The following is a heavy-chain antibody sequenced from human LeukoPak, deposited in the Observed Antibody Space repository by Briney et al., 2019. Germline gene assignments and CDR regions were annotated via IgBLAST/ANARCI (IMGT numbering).Heavy chain of an antibody. D-gene: IGHD3-3*01. V-gene: IGHV4-4*07. CDR1: GGSISSYY. J-gene: IGHJ6*03. CDR3: AREDPHYDPNPYYYYYMDV. CDR2: IYTSGST. Sequence: SETLSLTCTVSGGSISSYYWSWIRQPAGRGLEWIGRIYTSGSTNYNPSLKGRVTMSVDTSKNQFSLKLSSVTAADTAVYYCAREDPHYDPNPYYYYYMDVWGKGTTVTVSS.